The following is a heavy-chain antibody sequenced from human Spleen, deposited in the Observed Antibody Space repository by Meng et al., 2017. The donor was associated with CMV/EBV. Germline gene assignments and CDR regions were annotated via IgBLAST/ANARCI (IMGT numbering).Heavy chain of an antibody. J-gene: IGHJ4*02. V-gene: IGHV3-23*01. CDR2: ISGSGGST. D-gene: IGHD6-19*01. CDR3: ARASVTGTDY. Sequence: LSCAASGFTFSSHAMSWVRQAPGKGLEWVSGISGSGGSTYYADSVKGRFTISRDNSKSTLYLQMNSLRAEDTAVFYCARASVTGTDYWGQGTLVTVSS. CDR1: GFTFSSHA.